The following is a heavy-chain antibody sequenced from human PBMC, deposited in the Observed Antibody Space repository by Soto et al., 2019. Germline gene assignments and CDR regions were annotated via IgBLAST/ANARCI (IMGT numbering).Heavy chain of an antibody. CDR2: ITSKTGDQ. J-gene: IGHJ4*02. V-gene: IGHV3-21*06. D-gene: IGHD3-22*01. Sequence: EVRLVESGGGLVKPGGSLRLSCAASGFTFNKYSMNWVRQAPGKGLEWVSSITSKTGDQYYADSVKGRFIISRDNIKNSLSLQVTSLRDEDTAVYYCARDLMPNDRGLGDLAYWGQGTLVTVSS. CDR1: GFTFNKYS. CDR3: ARDLMPNDRGLGDLAY.